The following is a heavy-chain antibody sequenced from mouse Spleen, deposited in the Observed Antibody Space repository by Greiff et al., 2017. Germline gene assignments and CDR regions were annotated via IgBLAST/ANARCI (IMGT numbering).Heavy chain of an antibody. CDR2: IWRGGST. Sequence: QVQLQQSGPGLVQPSQSLSITCTVSGFSLTSYGVHWVRQSPGKGLEWLGVIWRGGSTDYNAAFMSRLSITKDNSKSQVFFKMNSLQADDTDIYYCATGRGDYYAMDYWGQGTSVTVSS. D-gene: IGHD3-3*01. CDR3: ATGRGDYYAMDY. V-gene: IGHV2-5*01. CDR1: GFSLTSYG. J-gene: IGHJ4*01.